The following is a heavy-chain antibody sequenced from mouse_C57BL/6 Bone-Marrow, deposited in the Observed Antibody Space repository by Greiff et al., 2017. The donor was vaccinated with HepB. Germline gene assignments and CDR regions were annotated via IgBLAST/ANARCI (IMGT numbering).Heavy chain of an antibody. CDR3: ARGDYWYFDV. CDR2: IYPSDSET. V-gene: IGHV1-61*01. Sequence: QVQLQQPGAELVRPGSSVKLSCKASGYTFTSYWMDWVKQRPGQGLEWIGNIYPSDSETNYSQKFKDKATLTVDKSSSTAYMQLSSLTSEDSAVYYCARGDYWYFDVWGTGTTVTVSS. J-gene: IGHJ1*03. CDR1: GYTFTSYW.